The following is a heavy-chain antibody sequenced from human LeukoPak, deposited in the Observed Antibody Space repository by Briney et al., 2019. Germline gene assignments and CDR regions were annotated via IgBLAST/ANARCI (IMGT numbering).Heavy chain of an antibody. V-gene: IGHV3-74*01. D-gene: IGHD7-27*01. CDR2: ISSDGSTT. CDR3: ARDSTNGVDY. Sequence: PGGSLRLSCAASGFTFSTYWMHRVRQVPGKGLVWVSRISSDGSTTVYADSVKARFTISRDNAKNTLYLQMNTLRVEDTALYYCARDSTNGVDYWGQGTLVTVSS. CDR1: GFTFSTYW. J-gene: IGHJ4*02.